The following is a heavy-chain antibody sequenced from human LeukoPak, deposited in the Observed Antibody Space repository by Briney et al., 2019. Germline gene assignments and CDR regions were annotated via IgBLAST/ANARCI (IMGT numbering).Heavy chain of an antibody. Sequence: SETLSLTCTVSDDSISINYNWGWIRQPPGKGLEWIGSIFYSGATYYSPSLKSRVTISVDTSKNQFSLKLSSMTAADTAVYYCVRHRQWLLFPDYWGQGTLVTVSS. J-gene: IGHJ4*02. CDR1: DDSISINYN. CDR2: IFYSGAT. V-gene: IGHV4-39*01. D-gene: IGHD6-19*01. CDR3: VRHRQWLLFPDY.